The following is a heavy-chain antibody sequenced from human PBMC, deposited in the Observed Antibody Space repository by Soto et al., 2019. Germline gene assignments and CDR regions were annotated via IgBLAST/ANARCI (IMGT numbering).Heavy chain of an antibody. D-gene: IGHD6-19*01. J-gene: IGHJ6*02. CDR2: ISGTGSST. V-gene: IGHV3-23*01. CDR3: AIPLLYSSGCYYDYRLYV. CDR1: GFTFSSYA. Sequence: PGGSLRLSCAASGFTFSSYAMNWVRQAPGKGLEWVSTISGTGSSTYYADSVKGRFTISRDNSKNTLYLQMNSLRAEDTAVYYCAIPLLYSSGCYYDYRLYVWVQRTTLTVSS.